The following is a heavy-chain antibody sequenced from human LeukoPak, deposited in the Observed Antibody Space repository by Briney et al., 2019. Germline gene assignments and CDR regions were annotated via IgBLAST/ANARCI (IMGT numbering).Heavy chain of an antibody. CDR1: GFTFSSYE. J-gene: IGHJ4*02. V-gene: IGHV3-48*03. Sequence: PGESLRLSCAASGFTFSSYEMNWVRQAPGKGLEWVSYISSSGSTIYYADSVKGRFTISRDNAKNSLYLQMNSPRAEDTAVYYCARRYCSSTSCLFDYWGQGTLVT. CDR2: ISSSGSTI. CDR3: ARRYCSSTSCLFDY. D-gene: IGHD2-2*01.